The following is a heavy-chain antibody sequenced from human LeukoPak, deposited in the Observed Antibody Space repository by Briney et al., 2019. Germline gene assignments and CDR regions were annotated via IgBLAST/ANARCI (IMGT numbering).Heavy chain of an antibody. CDR3: VREGNELLSKNFDY. CDR2: TNPHSGGT. Sequence: ASVNVSCMASGFTFSGHYIHWVRQAPGQGREWMGYTNPHSGGTSSPQKFQGRVTMTTDTSISAVYMELSRLTSDDTAMYYCVREGNELLSKNFDYWGQGSLVTVSS. J-gene: IGHJ4*02. CDR1: GFTFSGHY. D-gene: IGHD2-21*02. V-gene: IGHV1-2*02.